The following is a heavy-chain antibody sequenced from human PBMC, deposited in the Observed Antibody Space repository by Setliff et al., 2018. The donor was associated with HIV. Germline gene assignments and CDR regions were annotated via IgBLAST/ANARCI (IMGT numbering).Heavy chain of an antibody. CDR1: GYTLTTYG. CDR3: ARGWELNV. J-gene: IGHJ4*02. D-gene: IGHD1-26*01. CDR2: ISGHSDNM. Sequence: ASVKVSCKASGYTLTTYGITWVRQVPGLGLEWMGWISGHSDNMKFAQKFQMRLHMTMDPSTSTAHMKLTRLTSDDTAVYYCARGWELNVWGQGTLVTVSS. V-gene: IGHV1-18*01.